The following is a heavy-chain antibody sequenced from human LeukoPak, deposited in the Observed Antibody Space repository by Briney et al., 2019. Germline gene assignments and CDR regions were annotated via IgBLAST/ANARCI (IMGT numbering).Heavy chain of an antibody. J-gene: IGHJ4*02. CDR2: ISWNSGSI. V-gene: IGHV3-9*03. D-gene: IGHD2-2*01. CDR1: GFTFDDYA. CDR3: AKVYCSSTSCHCDY. Sequence: PGGSLRLSCAASGFTFDDYAMHWVRQAPGKGLEWVSGISWNSGSIGYADSVKGRFTISRDNAKNSLYLQMNSLRAEDMALYYCAKVYCSSTSCHCDYWGKGTLVTVSS.